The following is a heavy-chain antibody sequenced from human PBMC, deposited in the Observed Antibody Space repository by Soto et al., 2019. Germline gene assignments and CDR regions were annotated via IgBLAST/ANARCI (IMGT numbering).Heavy chain of an antibody. V-gene: IGHV6-1*01. D-gene: IGHD6-13*01. CDR2: TYYRSKWYY. J-gene: IGHJ3*02. CDR1: RDSVSSNSAA. CDR3: ARYSSPLGQYAFDI. Sequence: SQTLSLTCAISRDSVSSNSAAWNWIRQSPSRGLEWLGKTYYRSKWYYDYAVSVESRITFNPDTSKNQFSLHLNSVTPEDTAVYYCARYSSPLGQYAFDIWGQGTMVTVSS.